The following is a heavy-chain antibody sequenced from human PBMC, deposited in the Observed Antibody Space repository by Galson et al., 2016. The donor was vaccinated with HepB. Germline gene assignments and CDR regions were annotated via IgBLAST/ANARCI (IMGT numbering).Heavy chain of an antibody. V-gene: IGHV3-74*01. Sequence: SLRLSCAASGFTFSRYWMYWVRQAPGKGLVWVSRINSDGSSVSYADSVKGRFTISRDNAKNTLYLQMNSLRCEDTALYYCTMSYARATIAVNTFDMWGQGTMVTVSS. D-gene: IGHD5-12*01. CDR2: INSDGSSV. J-gene: IGHJ3*02. CDR3: TMSYARATIAVNTFDM. CDR1: GFTFSRYW.